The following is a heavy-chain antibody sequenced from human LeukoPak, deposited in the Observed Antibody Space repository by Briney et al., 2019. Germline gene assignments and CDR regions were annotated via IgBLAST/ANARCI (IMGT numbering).Heavy chain of an antibody. CDR1: GFTLCSYW. J-gene: IGHJ4*02. V-gene: IGHV3-7*01. Sequence: GALRHSRAASGFTLCSYWMSWVRPAPGKGLEGVANIKQDGSEKYYVDSLKSRFTISRDNARHSLYLQMNSLRAEDTAVYYCARDTNVEFVEWAPLFDYWGQGTLVTVSS. CDR3: ARDTNVEFVEWAPLFDY. D-gene: IGHD1-26*01. CDR2: IKQDGSEK.